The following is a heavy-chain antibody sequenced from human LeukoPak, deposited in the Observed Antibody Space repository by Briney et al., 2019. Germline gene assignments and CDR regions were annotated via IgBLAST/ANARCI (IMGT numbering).Heavy chain of an antibody. Sequence: ASVKVSCKASGYTFTGYYMHWVRQAPGQGLEWMGRINPNSGGTNYAQKFQGRVTMTRDTSISTAYMELSRLRSDDTAVYYCARDPFRSGPDFDYWRQGTLVTDSS. CDR1: GYTFTGYY. D-gene: IGHD6-19*01. CDR3: ARDPFRSGPDFDY. V-gene: IGHV1-2*06. CDR2: INPNSGGT. J-gene: IGHJ4*02.